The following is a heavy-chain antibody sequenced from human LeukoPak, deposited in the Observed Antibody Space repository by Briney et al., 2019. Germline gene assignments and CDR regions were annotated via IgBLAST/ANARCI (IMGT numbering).Heavy chain of an antibody. CDR3: AKVLLGRYFDWLSYGMDV. V-gene: IGHV3-30*18. CDR2: ISYDGSNK. Sequence: GGSLRLSCAASGFTFSSYGMHWVRQAPGKWLEWVAVISYDGSNKYYADSVKGRFTISRDNSKNTLYLQMNSLRAEDTAVYYCAKVLLGRYFDWLSYGMDVWGKGTTVTVSS. J-gene: IGHJ6*04. D-gene: IGHD3-9*01. CDR1: GFTFSSYG.